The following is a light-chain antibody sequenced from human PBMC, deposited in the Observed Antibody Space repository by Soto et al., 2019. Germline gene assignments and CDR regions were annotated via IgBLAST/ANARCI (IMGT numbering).Light chain of an antibody. CDR2: AAS. V-gene: IGKV1-27*01. J-gene: IGKJ4*01. Sequence: DTQMTQSPSSLSASVGDRVTITCRASQGIRDYLVWYQQKPGKVPKLLIYAASTLQSGVPSRFSGSGSGTDFTLTISSLQPEDVATYYCQNYHSALFTFGGGPRVEIK. CDR3: QNYHSALFT. CDR1: QGIRDY.